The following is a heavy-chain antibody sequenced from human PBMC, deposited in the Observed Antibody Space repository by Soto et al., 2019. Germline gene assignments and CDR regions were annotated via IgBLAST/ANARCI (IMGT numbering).Heavy chain of an antibody. CDR1: GGSFSCYY. V-gene: IGHV4-34*01. J-gene: IGHJ6*02. Sequence: KPSETLSLTCAVYGGSFSCYYWSWIRQPPGKGLEWIGEINHSGSTNYNPSLKSRVTISVDTSKNQFSLKLSSVTAADTAVYYCARGLAAAGYYYYYGMDVWGQGTTVTVSS. CDR3: ARGLAAAGYYYYYGMDV. D-gene: IGHD6-13*01. CDR2: INHSGST.